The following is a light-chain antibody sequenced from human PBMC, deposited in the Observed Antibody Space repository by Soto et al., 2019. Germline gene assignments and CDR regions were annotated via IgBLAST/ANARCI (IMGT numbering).Light chain of an antibody. V-gene: IGLV2-14*03. J-gene: IGLJ2*01. Sequence: QSALTQPASVSGSPGQSITISCTATSSDVGDYYYVSWYQHHPGKAPKLMIYDVSNRPSGVSNRFSGSKSGNTASLTISGLQAEDEADYYCGSYTTSSTLVFGGGTKLTVL. CDR3: GSYTTSSTLV. CDR1: SSDVGDYYY. CDR2: DVS.